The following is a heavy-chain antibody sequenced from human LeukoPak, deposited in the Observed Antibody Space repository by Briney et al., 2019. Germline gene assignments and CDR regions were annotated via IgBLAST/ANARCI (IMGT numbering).Heavy chain of an antibody. J-gene: IGHJ4*02. CDR2: ISYSGGAT. D-gene: IGHD3-10*01. CDR3: AKDGVVRGLGPYYFDS. CDR1: GFTFTSYA. V-gene: IGHV3-23*01. Sequence: QPGGSLRLSCAPSGFTFTSYAVSWVRQAPGKGLEWVSNISYSGGATYYTDSVKGRFTISRDISKNTVYLQMNSLKAEDTAVYYCAKDGVVRGLGPYYFDSWGQGSLVTVSS.